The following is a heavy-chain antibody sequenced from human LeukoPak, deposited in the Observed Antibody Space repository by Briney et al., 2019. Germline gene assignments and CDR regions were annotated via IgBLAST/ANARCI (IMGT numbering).Heavy chain of an antibody. Sequence: GESLKTSCKGSGYTFSSYWIGWVRQMPGKGLEWMGIIYPGDSDTRYSPSLQGQVTISVDTSIGTAYLQWSSLKASDTAIYYCARQNDFRLDYWGQGTLVTVSS. D-gene: IGHD3-3*01. CDR2: IYPGDSDT. V-gene: IGHV5-51*01. CDR1: GYTFSSYW. CDR3: ARQNDFRLDY. J-gene: IGHJ4*02.